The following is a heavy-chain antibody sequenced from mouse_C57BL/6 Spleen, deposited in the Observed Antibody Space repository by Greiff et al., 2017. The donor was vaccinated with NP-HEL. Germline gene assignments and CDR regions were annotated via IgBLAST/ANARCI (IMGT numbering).Heavy chain of an antibody. J-gene: IGHJ3*01. CDR2: IWTGGGT. CDR1: GFSLTSYA. D-gene: IGHD2-5*01. V-gene: IGHV2-9-1*01. Sequence: QVQLQQSGPGLVAPSQSLSITCTVSGFSLTSYAISWVRQPPGKGLEWLGVIWTGGGTNYNSALKSRLSISKDNSKSQVFLKMNSLQTDDTARYYCARNEDSNYVSWFAYWGQGTLVTVSA. CDR3: ARNEDSNYVSWFAY.